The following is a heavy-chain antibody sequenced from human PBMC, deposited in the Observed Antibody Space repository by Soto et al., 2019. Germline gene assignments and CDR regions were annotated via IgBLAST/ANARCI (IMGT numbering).Heavy chain of an antibody. D-gene: IGHD2-21*02. J-gene: IGHJ4*02. CDR2: ISSSSSYT. CDR1: GFTFSDYY. CDR3: ARTITYCGGDCYYYFDY. V-gene: IGHV3-11*06. Sequence: GGSLRLSCAASGFTFSDYYMSWIRQAPGKGLEWVSYISSSSSYTNYADSVKGRFTISRDNAKNSLYLQMNSLRAEDTAVYYCARTITYCGGDCYYYFDYWGQGTLVTVSS.